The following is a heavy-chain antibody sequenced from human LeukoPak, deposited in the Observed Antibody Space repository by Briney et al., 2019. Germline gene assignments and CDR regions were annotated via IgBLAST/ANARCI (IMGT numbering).Heavy chain of an antibody. Sequence: ASVKVSCKASGYTFTSYDINWVRQAPGQGLEWMGWMNPNSGNTGYAQKFQGRVTMTRNTSISTAYMELSSLRSEDTAVYYCARDQGYSSGWSEGYYYYGMDVWGQGTTVTVSS. J-gene: IGHJ6*02. V-gene: IGHV1-8*01. CDR1: GYTFTSYD. D-gene: IGHD6-19*01. CDR3: ARDQGYSSGWSEGYYYYGMDV. CDR2: MNPNSGNT.